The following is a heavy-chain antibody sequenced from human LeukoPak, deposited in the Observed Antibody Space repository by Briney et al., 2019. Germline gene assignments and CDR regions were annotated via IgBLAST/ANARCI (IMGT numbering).Heavy chain of an antibody. J-gene: IGHJ4*02. CDR2: INWNSGRV. CDR3: SKAAGLEMESRLEY. D-gene: IGHD5-24*01. V-gene: IGHV3-9*01. Sequence: GRSLSLSCAASGFTFENYAMHWVRQAPGKGLEWVSGINWNSGRVAYADSAKGRFTISRDNARNSLYLQMNSLRGDDTAFYYCSKAAGLEMESRLEYWGQGALVTVSS. CDR1: GFTFENYA.